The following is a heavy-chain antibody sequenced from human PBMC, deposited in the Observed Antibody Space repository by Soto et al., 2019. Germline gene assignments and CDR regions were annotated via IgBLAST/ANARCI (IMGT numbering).Heavy chain of an antibody. CDR1: GFTFSYYT. D-gene: IGHD1-26*01. V-gene: IGHV3-21*02. J-gene: IGHJ4*02. CDR2: ISSSSNYI. CDR3: ARRGEDFFIVGGIRGGFDY. Sequence: EVQLVESGGGLVKPGGSLRLSCEASGFTFSYYTMNWVRQAPGKGLEWVSSISSSSNYIYYADSVRGRFTVSRDNAKNSLYLQMDSLRGEDTAVYYCARRGEDFFIVGGIRGGFDYWGQGILVTVSS.